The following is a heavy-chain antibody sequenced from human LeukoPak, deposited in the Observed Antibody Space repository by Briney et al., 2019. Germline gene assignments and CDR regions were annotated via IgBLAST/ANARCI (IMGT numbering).Heavy chain of an antibody. J-gene: IGHJ4*02. CDR3: AKDPLILGY. Sequence: GRSLRLSCAASGFTFSNYGMHWVRQAPGKGLEWVAVIWFGGSIKYYADSVKGRFTISRDNSENTLYLQMNSLRTEDTAVYYCAKDPLILGYWGQGTLVTVSS. CDR2: IWFGGSIK. D-gene: IGHD2-15*01. V-gene: IGHV3-30*18. CDR1: GFTFSNYG.